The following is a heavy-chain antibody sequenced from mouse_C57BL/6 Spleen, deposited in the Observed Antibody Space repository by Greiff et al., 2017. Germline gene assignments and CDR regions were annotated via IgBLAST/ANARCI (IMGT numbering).Heavy chain of an antibody. Sequence: VQLQQSGAELVRPGTSVKVSCKASGYAFTNYLIEWVKQRPGQGLEWIGGINPGSGGTNYNEKFKGKATLTADKSYSTAYMQLSSLTSEDSAVYFCAVIYYYGSSQYYFDYWGQGTTLTVSS. V-gene: IGHV1-54*01. CDR2: INPGSGGT. J-gene: IGHJ2*01. CDR1: GYAFTNYL. CDR3: AVIYYYGSSQYYFDY. D-gene: IGHD1-1*01.